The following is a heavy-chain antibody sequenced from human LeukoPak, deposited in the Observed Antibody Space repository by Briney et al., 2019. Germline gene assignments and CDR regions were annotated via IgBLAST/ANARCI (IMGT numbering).Heavy chain of an antibody. V-gene: IGHV3-30*18. CDR2: ISYDGSNK. Sequence: PGGSLRLSCAASGFTFSSYGMHWVRQAPGKGLEWVAVISYDGSNKYYADSVKGRFTISRDNSKNTLYLQMNSLRAEDTAAYYCAKGLDCSSTSCLNSYWGQGTLVTVSS. J-gene: IGHJ4*02. CDR3: AKGLDCSSTSCLNSY. D-gene: IGHD2-2*01. CDR1: GFTFSSYG.